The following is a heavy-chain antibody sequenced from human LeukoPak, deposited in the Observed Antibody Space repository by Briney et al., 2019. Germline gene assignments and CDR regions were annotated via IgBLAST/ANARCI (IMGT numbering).Heavy chain of an antibody. Sequence: PGGSLRLSCAASGFTFSSYSMNWVRQAPGKGLEWVSYISSSSSTIYYADSVKGRFTISRDNSRNTMYLQMNSLRVEDTAVYYCVKDYQVGNSPAFGDYWGQGTLVTISS. CDR3: VKDYQVGNSPAFGDY. D-gene: IGHD1-26*01. CDR2: ISSSSSTI. V-gene: IGHV3-48*01. J-gene: IGHJ4*02. CDR1: GFTFSSYS.